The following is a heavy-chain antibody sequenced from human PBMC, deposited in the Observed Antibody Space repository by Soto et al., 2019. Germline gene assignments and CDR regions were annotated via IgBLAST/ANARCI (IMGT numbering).Heavy chain of an antibody. CDR1: GYSFTTYW. J-gene: IGHJ4*02. CDR3: ARPGHCADGGCHYSDY. CDR2: ISPADSDT. V-gene: IGHV5-51*01. Sequence: GESLKISCKGSGYSFTTYWIGWVRQMPGEGLEWMGIISPADSDTRYSPSFQGQVTISADKSISTAYLQWSSLKASDTAMYYCARPGHCADGGCHYSDYWGQGTPVTVSS. D-gene: IGHD2-8*01.